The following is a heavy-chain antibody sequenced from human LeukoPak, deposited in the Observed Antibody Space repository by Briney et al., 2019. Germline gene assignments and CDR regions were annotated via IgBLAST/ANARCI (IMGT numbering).Heavy chain of an antibody. CDR1: GYSFSSYW. J-gene: IGHJ3*02. D-gene: IGHD1-26*01. CDR2: IYPGVSDT. CDR3: ARSGSLGAFDI. Sequence: GESLKISCKGSGYSFSSYWIGWVRQMPGKGLEWMGIIYPGVSDTRYNPSFQGQVTISADKSISTAYLQCSLKASDTAMYYCARSGSLGAFDIWGQGTMVTVSS. V-gene: IGHV5-51*01.